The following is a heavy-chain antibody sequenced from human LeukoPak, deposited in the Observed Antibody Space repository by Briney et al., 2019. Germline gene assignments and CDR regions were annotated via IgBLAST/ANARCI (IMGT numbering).Heavy chain of an antibody. CDR2: ISSSGRTI. D-gene: IGHD4-11*01. J-gene: IGHJ1*01. CDR3: ARGIRDYNDQLGYFQH. Sequence: PGGSLRLSCAASGFTFSSYSMNWVRQAPGKGLEWVSSISSSGRTIYYADSVKGRFTISRDNTKKSLYLQMNSLRAEDTAVYYCARGIRDYNDQLGYFQHWGQGTLVTVSS. V-gene: IGHV3-48*04. CDR1: GFTFSSYS.